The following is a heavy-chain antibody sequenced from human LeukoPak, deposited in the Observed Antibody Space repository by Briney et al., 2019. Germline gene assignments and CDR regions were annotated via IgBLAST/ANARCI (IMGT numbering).Heavy chain of an antibody. Sequence: PGGSLRLSCSASGFTFSSYAMHWVRQAPGKGLECVSAISSNGGSTYYADSVKGRCTISRDNSKNTLYLQMRSLRAEDTAVYYCVKGEGITMIVGVTSFDYWGQGTLVTVSS. CDR2: ISSNGGST. J-gene: IGHJ4*02. CDR1: GFTFSSYA. CDR3: VKGEGITMIVGVTSFDY. V-gene: IGHV3-64D*06. D-gene: IGHD3-22*01.